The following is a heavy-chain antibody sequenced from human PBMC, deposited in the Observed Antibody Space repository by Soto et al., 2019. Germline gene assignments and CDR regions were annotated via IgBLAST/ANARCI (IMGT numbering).Heavy chain of an antibody. V-gene: IGHV1-18*01. Sequence: ASVKVSCKASGYTFTRSGISWVRQAPGQGLEWMGWISTYNGNTNYAQTFQGRVTMTTDTSTSTVYMELRSLRSDDTAVYYCAVEGGAPSSSFGTDVWGQGTTVTVSS. J-gene: IGHJ6*02. D-gene: IGHD3-10*01. CDR2: ISTYNGNT. CDR3: AVEGGAPSSSFGTDV. CDR1: GYTFTRSG.